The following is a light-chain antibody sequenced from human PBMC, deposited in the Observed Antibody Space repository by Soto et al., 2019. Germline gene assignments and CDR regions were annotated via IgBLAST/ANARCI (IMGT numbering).Light chain of an antibody. CDR2: AAS. CDR1: QNIRTS. J-gene: IGKJ2*01. Sequence: DIQMTQSPSSLSASVGDRVTITCRASQNIRTSLNWYQQRPGKAPQLLIYAASSLQSGVSSRFSGSGSGTNFTLTVSXXXXXDFAIYYCQQSSFTGYTFGQGT. V-gene: IGKV1-39*01. CDR3: QQSSFTGYT.